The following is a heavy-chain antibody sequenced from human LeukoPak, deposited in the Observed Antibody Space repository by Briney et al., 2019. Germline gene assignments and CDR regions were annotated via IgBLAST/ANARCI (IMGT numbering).Heavy chain of an antibody. V-gene: IGHV3-21*01. CDR3: ARDGDSYGLVDY. CDR2: ISSSSSYI. D-gene: IGHD5-18*01. J-gene: IGHJ4*02. CDR1: GFTFSSYS. Sequence: GGSLRLSCAASGFTFSSYSMNWVRQAPGKGLEWVSSISSSSSYIYYADSVKGRFTISRDNAKNSLYLQMNSLRAEDTAVYYCARDGDSYGLVDYWGQGTLVTVSS.